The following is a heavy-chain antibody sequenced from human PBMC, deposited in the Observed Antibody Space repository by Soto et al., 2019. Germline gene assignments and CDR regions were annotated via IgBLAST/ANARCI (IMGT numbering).Heavy chain of an antibody. CDR2: IDLTGSPT. CDR3: AKDRVSDGIYSSDY. J-gene: IGHJ4*02. D-gene: IGHD2-15*01. CDR1: GFNFRDFS. Sequence: VGSLRLPCAAAGFNFRDFSMNWFRKATGKGLEWVSFIDLTGSPTYYSDSVKGRFTVSKDISKKTVYLQMNSLRVEDTAIYYCAKDRVSDGIYSSDYWGRGVLVTAPQ. V-gene: IGHV3-23*05.